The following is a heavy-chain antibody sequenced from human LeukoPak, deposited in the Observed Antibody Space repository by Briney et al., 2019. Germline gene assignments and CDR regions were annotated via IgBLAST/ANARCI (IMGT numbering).Heavy chain of an antibody. CDR2: NRNKAKSYTT. V-gene: IGHV3-72*01. D-gene: IGHD5/OR15-5a*01. J-gene: IGHJ4*02. CDR1: GFTFSDHY. Sequence: GGSLRLSCAASGFTFSDHYMDWVRQAPGKGLEWVGRNRNKAKSYTTEYAASVKGRFTISRDVSENSLFLLMNSLKAEDTAVYYCARVSDKGYFSDYWGQGTLVTVSS. CDR3: ARVSDKGYFSDY.